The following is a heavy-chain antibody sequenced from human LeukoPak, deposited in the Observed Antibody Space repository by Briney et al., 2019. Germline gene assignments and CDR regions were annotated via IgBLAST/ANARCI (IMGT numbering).Heavy chain of an antibody. V-gene: IGHV1-18*01. CDR3: ARDWRFGEGLLVWGMDV. CDR2: ISAYNGNT. J-gene: IGHJ6*02. Sequence: ASVKVSCKASGYTFTSYGISWVRQAPGQGLEWMGWISAYNGNTNHAQKLQGRVTMTTDTSTSTAYMELRSLRSDDTAVYYCARDWRFGEGLLVWGMDVWGQGTTVTVSS. D-gene: IGHD3-10*01. CDR1: GYTFTSYG.